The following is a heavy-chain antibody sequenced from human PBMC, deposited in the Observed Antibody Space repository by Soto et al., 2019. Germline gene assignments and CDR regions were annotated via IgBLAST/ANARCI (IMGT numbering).Heavy chain of an antibody. J-gene: IGHJ4*02. Sequence: SETLSLTCTVSGGSISSYYWSWIRQPPGKGLEWIGYIYYSGSTNYNPSLKSRVTISVDTPKNQFSLKLSSVTAADTAVYYCARHIAARPHRRVLFDYWGQGTLVTVSS. V-gene: IGHV4-59*08. CDR2: IYYSGST. CDR1: GGSISSYY. D-gene: IGHD6-6*01. CDR3: ARHIAARPHRRVLFDY.